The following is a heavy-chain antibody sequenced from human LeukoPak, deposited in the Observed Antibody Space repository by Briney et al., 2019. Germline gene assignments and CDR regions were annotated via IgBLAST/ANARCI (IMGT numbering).Heavy chain of an antibody. Sequence: GGSLRLSCEVSGLTVTAQYMTWVRQAPGRGLESVSLIYSVDKTYYANSVTGRFIISRDPSKNGVYLQMNNVRAEDTAVYYCARALASGYYSYFDDWGQGTLVTVSS. CDR1: GLTVTAQY. CDR2: IYSVDKT. CDR3: ARALASGYYSYFDD. J-gene: IGHJ4*02. V-gene: IGHV3-53*01. D-gene: IGHD3-3*01.